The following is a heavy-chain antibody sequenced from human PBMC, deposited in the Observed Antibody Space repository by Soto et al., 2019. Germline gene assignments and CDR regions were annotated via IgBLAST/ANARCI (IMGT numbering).Heavy chain of an antibody. CDR1: GFTFSSYA. V-gene: IGHV3-23*01. CDR3: AKGYCSSTSCYYYYGMDV. J-gene: IGHJ6*02. D-gene: IGHD2-2*01. Sequence: EVQLLESGGGLVQPGGSLRLSCAASGFTFSSYAMSWVRQAPGKGLEWVSAISGSGGSTYYADSVKGRFTISRDNSKNTLYQQMNSLRAEDTAVYYCAKGYCSSTSCYYYYGMDVWGQGTTVTVSS. CDR2: ISGSGGST.